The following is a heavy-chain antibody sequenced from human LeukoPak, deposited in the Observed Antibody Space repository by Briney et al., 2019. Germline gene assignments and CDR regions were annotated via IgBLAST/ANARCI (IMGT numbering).Heavy chain of an antibody. D-gene: IGHD2-15*01. V-gene: IGHV1-18*01. CDR3: ARDPPRWGGSCYSTDTTLDY. J-gene: IGHJ4*02. CDR1: GYTFSNYG. CDR2: ISASDGKT. Sequence: GASVKVSCKASGYTFSNYGITWVRQAPGQGLEWMGWISASDGKTEYAQKLQGRVTMTTDTSSDTAYMELRSLRSDDSAVYYCARDPPRWGGSCYSTDTTLDYWGQGTLVTVSS.